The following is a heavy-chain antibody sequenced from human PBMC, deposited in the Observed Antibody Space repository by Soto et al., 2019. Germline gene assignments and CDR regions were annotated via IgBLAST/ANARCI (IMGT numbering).Heavy chain of an antibody. V-gene: IGHV1-2*02. D-gene: IGHD6-13*01. J-gene: IGHJ5*02. CDR2: INPNSGGT. CDR3: ARDRSSWEPTPNNWFDP. CDR1: GYTFTGYY. Sequence: GASVKVSCKASGYTFTGYYMHWVRQAPGQGLEWMGWINPNSGGTNYAQKFQGRVTMTRDTSISTAYMELSRLRSDDTAVYYCARDRSSWEPTPNNWFDPWGQGTLVTVSS.